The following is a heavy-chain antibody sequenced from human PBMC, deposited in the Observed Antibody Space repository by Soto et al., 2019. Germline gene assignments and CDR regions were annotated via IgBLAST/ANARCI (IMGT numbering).Heavy chain of an antibody. CDR1: VFTFSSYA. CDR2: ISYDGSNK. CDR3: ARDPVFCCCYGDHCFVHCGPGRLVSDP. D-gene: IGHD3-3*01. Sequence: PGGSLRLSCSAAVFTFSSYAMYWVRQAPGKGLEWVAVISYDGSNKYYADSVKGRFTISRDNSKNTLYLQMNSLRAEDTAVYYCARDPVFCCCYGDHCFVHCGPGRLVSDP. J-gene: IGHJ5*02. V-gene: IGHV3-30-3*01.